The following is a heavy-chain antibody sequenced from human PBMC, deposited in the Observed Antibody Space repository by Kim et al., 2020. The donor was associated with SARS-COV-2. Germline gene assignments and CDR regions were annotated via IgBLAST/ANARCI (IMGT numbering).Heavy chain of an antibody. CDR3: AKLPYGSGYGMDV. D-gene: IGHD3-10*01. Sequence: SETLSLTCTVSGGSISSYYWSWIRQPPGKGLEWIGYIYYSGSTNYNPSLKSRVTISVDTSKNQFSLKLSSVTAADTAVYYCAKLPYGSGYGMDVWGQGTTVTVSS. V-gene: IGHV4-59*13. CDR2: IYYSGST. J-gene: IGHJ6*02. CDR1: GGSISSYY.